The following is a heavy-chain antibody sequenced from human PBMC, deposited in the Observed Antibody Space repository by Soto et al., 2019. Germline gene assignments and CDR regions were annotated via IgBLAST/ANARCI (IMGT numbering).Heavy chain of an antibody. V-gene: IGHV2-5*02. CDR3: AHSSTLIGMDSFDI. Sequence: QITLKESGPTLVKPTQTLTLTCTFSGFSLSTSGVGVGWIRQPPGKALEWLALIYWDDDKRYSPSLKSRLTITKDTSKNQGVLTITTMDPVDTPTYYCAHSSTLIGMDSFDIWGQGTMVTVSS. D-gene: IGHD3-22*01. J-gene: IGHJ3*02. CDR1: GFSLSTSGVG. CDR2: IYWDDDK.